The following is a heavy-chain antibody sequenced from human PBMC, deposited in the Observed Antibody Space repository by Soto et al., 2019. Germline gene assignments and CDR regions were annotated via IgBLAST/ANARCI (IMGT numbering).Heavy chain of an antibody. J-gene: IGHJ1*01. CDR2: ITASGGTT. Sequence: EVQLLESGGGLVLAGGSLRLSCAPSGFTFRNFAMSWVRQAPGKGLEWLSTITASGGTTYPVDSVNCRFTISRDNSKNTLYLQMNSLRVDDTAVYYCANLGYCSGSPCPRQHWGQGTLVTVSS. V-gene: IGHV3-23*01. CDR3: ANLGYCSGSPCPRQH. D-gene: IGHD2-15*01. CDR1: GFTFRNFA.